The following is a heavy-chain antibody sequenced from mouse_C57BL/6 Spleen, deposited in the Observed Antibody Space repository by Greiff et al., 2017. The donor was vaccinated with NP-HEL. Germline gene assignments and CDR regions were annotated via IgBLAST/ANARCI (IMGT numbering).Heavy chain of an antibody. D-gene: IGHD1-1*01. J-gene: IGHJ3*01. Sequence: VQLQQSGAELVKPGASVKISCKASGYAFSSYWMNWVKQRPGKGLEWIGQIYPGDGDTNYNGKFKGKATLTADKTSSTAYMQLSSLTSEDSAVYFCASTVLRAWFAYWGQGTLVTVSA. CDR1: GYAFSSYW. CDR2: IYPGDGDT. CDR3: ASTVLRAWFAY. V-gene: IGHV1-80*01.